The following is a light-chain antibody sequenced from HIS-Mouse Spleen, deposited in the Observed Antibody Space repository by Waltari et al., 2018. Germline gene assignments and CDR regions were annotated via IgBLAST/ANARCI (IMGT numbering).Light chain of an antibody. CDR3: CSYAGSYV. J-gene: IGLJ1*01. CDR2: DVS. V-gene: IGLV2-11*01. CDR1: SSDVGGYNY. Sequence: QSALTQPRSVSGSPGQSVTISCPGTSSDVGGYNYVSCYQQPPGKAPKLMIYDVSKRPSGVPDRFSGSKSGNTASLTISGLQAEDEADYYCCSYAGSYVFGTGTKVTVL.